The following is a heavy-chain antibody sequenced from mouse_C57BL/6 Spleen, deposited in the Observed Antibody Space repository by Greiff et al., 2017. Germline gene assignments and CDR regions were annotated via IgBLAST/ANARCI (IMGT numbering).Heavy chain of an antibody. V-gene: IGHV1-59*01. D-gene: IGHD1-1*01. J-gene: IGHJ1*03. Sequence: QVQLQQSGAELVRPGTSVKLSCKASGYTFTSYWMHWVKQRPGQGLEWIGVIDPSDSYTNYNQKFKGKATLTVDTSSSTAYMQLSSLTSEDSAVYYCARVGAGSRWYFDVWGTGTTVTVSS. CDR3: ARVGAGSRWYFDV. CDR2: IDPSDSYT. CDR1: GYTFTSYW.